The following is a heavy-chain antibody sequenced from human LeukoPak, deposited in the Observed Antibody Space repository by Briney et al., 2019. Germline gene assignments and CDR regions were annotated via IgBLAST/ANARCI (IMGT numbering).Heavy chain of an antibody. CDR1: GFTFSSYS. CDR2: ISSSSSYI. D-gene: IGHD6-19*01. V-gene: IGHV3-21*01. CDR3: ARLLAVASQQTFYYMDV. Sequence: GGSLRLSCAASGFTFSSYSMNWVRQAPGKGLEWVSSISSSSSYIYYADSVKGRFTISRDNAKNSLYLQMNSLRAEDTAVYYCARLLAVASQQTFYYMDVWGKGTTVTVSS. J-gene: IGHJ6*03.